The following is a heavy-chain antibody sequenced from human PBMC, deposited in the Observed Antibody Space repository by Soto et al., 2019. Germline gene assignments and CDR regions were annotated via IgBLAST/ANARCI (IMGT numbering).Heavy chain of an antibody. J-gene: IGHJ6*04. Sequence: GASLKISCQCSGDRFASYWIGWVLQMLGPALEWMGIIYPGDSDTRYSPSFQGQVTISADKSLRTAYLQWTSLKASDTALYYCARTRTVTLGFSCDGRDAWGNGTMVTVAS. V-gene: IGHV5-51*01. CDR1: GDRFASYW. CDR3: ARTRTVTLGFSCDGRDA. D-gene: IGHD2-2*03. CDR2: IYPGDSDT.